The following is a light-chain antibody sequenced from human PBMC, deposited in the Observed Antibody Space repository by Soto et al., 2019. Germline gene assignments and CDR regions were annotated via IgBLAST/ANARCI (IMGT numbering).Light chain of an antibody. Sequence: EIVLTQSPATLSLSPGARATLSCRASQGVSSHLAWYQQKPGQAPRLLIYDSSKRATGIPARFSGGGSGTDFTLPINRLEPEDFAVYYCQQYDSSPRTFGQGTKVDIK. V-gene: IGKV3-20*01. CDR1: QGVSSH. CDR3: QQYDSSPRT. J-gene: IGKJ1*01. CDR2: DSS.